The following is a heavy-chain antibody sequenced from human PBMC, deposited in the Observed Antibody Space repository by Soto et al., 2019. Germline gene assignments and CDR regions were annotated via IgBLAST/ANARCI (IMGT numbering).Heavy chain of an antibody. CDR2: IIPIFGTA. J-gene: IGHJ5*02. CDR1: GGTFSSYA. CDR3: ARDWGGYSSSSPTWFDP. Sequence: SVKVSCKASGGTFSSYAISWVRQAPGQGLEWMGGIIPIFGTANYAQKFQGRVTITADESTSTAYMELSSLRSEDTAVYYCARDWGGYSSSSPTWFDPWGQGTLVTVS. V-gene: IGHV1-69*13. D-gene: IGHD6-6*01.